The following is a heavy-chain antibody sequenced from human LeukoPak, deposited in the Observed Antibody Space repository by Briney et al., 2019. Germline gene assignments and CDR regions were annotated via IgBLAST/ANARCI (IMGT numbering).Heavy chain of an antibody. CDR1: GFTFSTYG. CDR3: ARGNAGSY. V-gene: IGHV3-33*01. J-gene: IGHJ4*02. D-gene: IGHD1-1*01. Sequence: GGSLRLSCAASGFTFSTYGMHWVRQAPGKGLEWVAALWYDGSNKNYADSVKGRFTISRDNPKNTLYLQMNSLRAEDTAVYYCARGNAGSYWGQGTLVTVSS. CDR2: LWYDGSNK.